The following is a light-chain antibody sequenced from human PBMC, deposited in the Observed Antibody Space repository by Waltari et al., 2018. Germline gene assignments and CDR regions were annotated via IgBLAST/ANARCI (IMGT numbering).Light chain of an antibody. Sequence: QSVLTQPPSASETPGQRVTIPCPGSPATPGPNSLYWYPQLPGSAPKLLIYRNNLRPSGVPDRFSASKYGTLASLVISGLRSEDEGVYYCASWDESHYVFGGGTTVTVL. CDR2: RNN. J-gene: IGLJ1*01. V-gene: IGLV1-47*01. CDR1: PATPGPNS. CDR3: ASWDESHYV.